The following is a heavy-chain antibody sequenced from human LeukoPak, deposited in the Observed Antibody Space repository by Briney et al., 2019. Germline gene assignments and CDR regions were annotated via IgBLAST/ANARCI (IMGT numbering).Heavy chain of an antibody. J-gene: IGHJ4*02. D-gene: IGHD5-24*01. CDR1: GGTFSSYA. Sequence: SVKVSCKASGGTFSSYAISWVRQAPGQGLEWMGGIIPIFGTANYAQKFQGRVTITADKSTSTAYMELSSLRSEDTAVYYCAREIGPIQLHLWGSAFDYWGQGTLVTVSS. V-gene: IGHV1-69*06. CDR3: AREIGPIQLHLWGSAFDY. CDR2: IIPIFGTA.